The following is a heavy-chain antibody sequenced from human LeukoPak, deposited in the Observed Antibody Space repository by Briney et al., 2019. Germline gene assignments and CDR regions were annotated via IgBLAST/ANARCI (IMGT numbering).Heavy chain of an antibody. CDR1: GYTFTDYY. J-gene: IGHJ4*02. Sequence: ASVKVSCKASGYTFTDYYLHWVRQAPGQGLELMGWINPNSGGTNYAQTFQGRVTMTRDTSITTAYLELSRLRSDDTAVYYCARIGYNHYFDYWGQGTLVTVSS. V-gene: IGHV1-2*02. D-gene: IGHD5-24*01. CDR3: ARIGYNHYFDY. CDR2: INPNSGGT.